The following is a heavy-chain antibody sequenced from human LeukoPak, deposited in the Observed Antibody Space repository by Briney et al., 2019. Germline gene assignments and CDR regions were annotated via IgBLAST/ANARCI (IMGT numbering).Heavy chain of an antibody. D-gene: IGHD6-13*01. CDR3: ARGKRGYSSSWYDY. V-gene: IGHV4-34*01. CDR1: GFTVGDYY. J-gene: IGHJ4*02. Sequence: GSLRLSCTASGFTVGDYYTSWIRQPPGKGLEWIGEINHSGSTNYNPSLKSRVTISVDTSKNQFSLKLSSVTAADTAVYYCARGKRGYSSSWYDYWGQGTLVTVSS. CDR2: INHSGST.